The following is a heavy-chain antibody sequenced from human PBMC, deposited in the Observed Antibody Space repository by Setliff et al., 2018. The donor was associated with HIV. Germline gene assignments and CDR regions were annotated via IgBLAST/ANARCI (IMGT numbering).Heavy chain of an antibody. CDR3: AAFLVSPVTTQDY. CDR1: GGSISSSNYY. J-gene: IGHJ4*02. D-gene: IGHD4-17*01. V-gene: IGHV4-39*01. Sequence: PSETLSLTCTVSGGSISSSNYYWGWIRQPPGKGLEYIGSIYHSGSTYYNPSLKSRVTISVDTSKNQFSLKLTSVTAADTAMYYCAAFLVSPVTTQDYWGQGTPVTVSS. CDR2: IYHSGST.